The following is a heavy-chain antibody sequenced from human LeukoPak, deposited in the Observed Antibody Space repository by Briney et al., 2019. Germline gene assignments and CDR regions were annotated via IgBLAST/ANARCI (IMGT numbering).Heavy chain of an antibody. J-gene: IGHJ6*02. V-gene: IGHV1-46*01. D-gene: IGHD5-18*01. CDR1: GYTFTSYY. CDR2: INPSGGST. Sequence: GASVKVSCKASGYTFTSYYMHWVRQAPGQGLEWMGIINPSGGSTSYAQKFQGRVTMTRDTSTSTVYMELSSLRSEDTAVYYCARALFVDTAMVPYGMDVWGQGTTVTVSS. CDR3: ARALFVDTAMVPYGMDV.